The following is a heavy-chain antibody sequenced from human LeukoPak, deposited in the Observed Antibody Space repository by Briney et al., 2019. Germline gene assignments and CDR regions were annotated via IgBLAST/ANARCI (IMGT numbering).Heavy chain of an antibody. CDR1: GGSISSYY. CDR2: IYTSGST. Sequence: SETLSLTCTVSGGSISSYYWSWIRQPAGKGLEWIGRIYTSGSTNYNPSLKSRVTISVDTSKNQFSLKLSSVTAADTAVYYCATYSGTYSAFDLWGQGTLVTVSS. D-gene: IGHD1-26*01. V-gene: IGHV4-4*07. J-gene: IGHJ3*01. CDR3: ATYSGTYSAFDL.